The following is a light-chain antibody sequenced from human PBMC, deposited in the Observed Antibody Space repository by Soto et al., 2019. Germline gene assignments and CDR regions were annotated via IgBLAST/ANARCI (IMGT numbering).Light chain of an antibody. V-gene: IGKV3D-20*02. J-gene: IGKJ4*01. CDR1: QSVSSSY. CDR3: QQRWNWPDS. Sequence: EIVLTQSPGTLSLSPGERATLSCRASQSVSSSYLAWYQQKPGQAPRLLVYGASSRATGIPDRFSGSGSGTDFTLTISSLEPEDFAVYYCQQRWNWPDSFGGGTKVDIK. CDR2: GAS.